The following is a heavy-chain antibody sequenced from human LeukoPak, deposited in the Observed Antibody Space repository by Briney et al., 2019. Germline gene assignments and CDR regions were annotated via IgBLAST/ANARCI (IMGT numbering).Heavy chain of an antibody. CDR2: INHSGST. CDR1: GGSFSGYY. J-gene: IGHJ4*02. V-gene: IGHV4-34*01. D-gene: IGHD3-10*01. CDR3: ARHFTYGSGSYWFQDLTGYFDY. Sequence: PSETLSLTCAVYGGSFSGYYWSWIRQPPGKGLEWIGEINHSGSTNYNPSLKSRVTISVDTSKNQFSLKLSSVTAADTAVYYCARHFTYGSGSYWFQDLTGYFDYWGQGTLVTVSS.